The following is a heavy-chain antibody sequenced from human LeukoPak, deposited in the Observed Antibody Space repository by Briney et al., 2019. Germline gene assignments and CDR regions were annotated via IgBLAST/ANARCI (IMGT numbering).Heavy chain of an antibody. J-gene: IGHJ3*02. Sequence: SETLSLTCTVSGGSISNYFWSWIRQSPGKGLECIGYTHDTGRTKYNPSLESRVTISIDTSNQFSLTLRSVTAADAAVYYCARLLRWSEDGFDIWGQGTMVAISS. CDR3: ARLLRWSEDGFDI. D-gene: IGHD2-15*01. CDR2: THDTGRT. V-gene: IGHV4-59*08. CDR1: GGSISNYF.